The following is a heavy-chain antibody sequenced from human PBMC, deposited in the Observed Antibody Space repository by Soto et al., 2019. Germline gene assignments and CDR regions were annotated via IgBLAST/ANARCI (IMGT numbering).Heavy chain of an antibody. CDR3: ARLDYYDSSGFDY. CDR2: IYYSGST. J-gene: IGHJ4*02. D-gene: IGHD3-22*01. CDR1: GGSISRGGYY. Sequence: SETLSLTCTVSGGSISRGGYYWSWIRQHPGKGLEWIGYIYYSGSTYYNPSLKSRVTISVDTSKNQFSLKLSSVTAADTAVYYCARLDYYDSSGFDYWGQGTLVTVSS. V-gene: IGHV4-31*02.